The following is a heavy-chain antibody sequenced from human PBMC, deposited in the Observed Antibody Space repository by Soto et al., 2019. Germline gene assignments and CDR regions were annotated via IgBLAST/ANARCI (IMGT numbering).Heavy chain of an antibody. CDR1: GFAFNMYA. V-gene: IGHV3-23*01. J-gene: IGHJ4*02. CDR3: AKVAATIGLWDH. CDR2: ITGSGVNT. D-gene: IGHD5-12*01. Sequence: EVQLLESGGDIVRPGGSLRLSCAASGFAFNMYAISWIRQVPGKGLEWVSVITGSGVNTHYADSVKGRFTISRDNSKNMVYLQINSPRAEDTGLYYCAKVAATIGLWDHWSQGTLVTVSS.